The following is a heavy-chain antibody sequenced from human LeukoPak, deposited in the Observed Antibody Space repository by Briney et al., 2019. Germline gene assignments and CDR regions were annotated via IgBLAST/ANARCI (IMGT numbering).Heavy chain of an antibody. CDR1: GFTFSSYA. CDR2: ISGSGGST. D-gene: IGHD1-26*01. CDR3: AKDKWELHYYFDY. V-gene: IGHV3-23*01. J-gene: IGHJ4*02. Sequence: GGSLRLSCAASGFTFSSYAMSWVRQAPGKRLEWVSAISGSGGSTYYADSVKGRFTISRDNSKNTLYLQMNSLRAEDTAVYYCAKDKWELHYYFDYWGQGTLVTVSS.